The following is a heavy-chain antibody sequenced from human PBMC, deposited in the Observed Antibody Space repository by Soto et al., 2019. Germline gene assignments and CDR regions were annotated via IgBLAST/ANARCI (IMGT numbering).Heavy chain of an antibody. J-gene: IGHJ6*02. D-gene: IGHD6-13*01. Sequence: GESLKISCKGSGYSVTSYWIGWVRQMPGKGLEWMGIIYPGDSDTRYSPSFQGQVTISADKSISTAYLQWSSLKASDTAMYNCARSLLIDAADGVNDTGIDVWGQGTTVTAP. CDR2: IYPGDSDT. CDR1: GYSVTSYW. V-gene: IGHV5-51*01. CDR3: ARSLLIDAADGVNDTGIDV.